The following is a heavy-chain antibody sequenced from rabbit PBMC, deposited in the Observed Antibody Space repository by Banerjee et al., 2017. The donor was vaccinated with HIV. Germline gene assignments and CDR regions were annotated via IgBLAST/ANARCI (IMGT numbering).Heavy chain of an antibody. Sequence: QEQLEESGGDLVKPEGSLTLTCTASGFSFNNKYVMCWVRQAPGKGLEWIACINTSSGNTVYATWARGRFTISKTSWTTVTLQMTSLTAADTASYFCARDWVSDVGWNFGLWGPGTLVT. CDR3: ARDWVSDVGWNFGL. V-gene: IGHV1S45*01. CDR1: GFSFNNKYV. D-gene: IGHD1-1*01. CDR2: INTSSGNT. J-gene: IGHJ4*01.